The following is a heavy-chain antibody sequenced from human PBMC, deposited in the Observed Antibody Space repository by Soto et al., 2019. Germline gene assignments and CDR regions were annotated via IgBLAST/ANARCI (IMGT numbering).Heavy chain of an antibody. V-gene: IGHV3-53*02. CDR2: IHTGGKT. D-gene: IGHD3-10*01. J-gene: IGHJ4*02. Sequence: ELQLVESGGGLIQPGGSLRLSCAASGLTVTRNYMTWVRLAPGKGLECVSTIHTGGKTFYTDSVKGRFTVSGAASKNTADLQMNPLSVDDTALYYCATGGSKRVRGAIVEVFHLEFWGRGTVVTVSS. CDR1: GLTVTRNY. CDR3: ATGGSKRVRGAIVEVFHLEF.